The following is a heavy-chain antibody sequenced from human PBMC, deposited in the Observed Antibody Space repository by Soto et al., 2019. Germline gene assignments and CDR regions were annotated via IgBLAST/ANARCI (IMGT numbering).Heavy chain of an antibody. D-gene: IGHD1-26*01. CDR3: ARDSGSYNVNFDY. V-gene: IGHV4-30-4*01. Sequence: SETLSLTCTVSGGSISSGDYYWSWIRQPPGKGLEWIGYIYYSGSTYYNPSLKSQVTISVDTSKNQFSLKLSSVTAADTAVYYCARDSGSYNVNFDYWGQGTLVTVSS. CDR1: GGSISSGDYY. J-gene: IGHJ4*02. CDR2: IYYSGST.